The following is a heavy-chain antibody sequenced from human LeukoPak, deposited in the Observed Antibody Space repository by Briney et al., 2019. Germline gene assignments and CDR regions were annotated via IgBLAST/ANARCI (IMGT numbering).Heavy chain of an antibody. CDR2: MTHDGSDE. J-gene: IGHJ4*02. V-gene: IGHV3-7*01. Sequence: GGSLRLSCAASGFTVNYWMSWARQAPGKGLEWVATMTHDGSDEYYLDSAKGRFTISRDSAKNSIYLQMNSLRVEDTSTYYCAKGDLENWGQGTLVTVSS. CDR3: AKGDLEN. CDR1: GFTVNYW.